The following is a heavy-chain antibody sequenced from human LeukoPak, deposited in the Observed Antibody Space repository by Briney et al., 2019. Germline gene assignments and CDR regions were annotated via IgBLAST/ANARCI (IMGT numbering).Heavy chain of an antibody. CDR1: GFTLSSYW. CDR3: ARAPSEIGGYYPEYFRH. J-gene: IGHJ1*01. V-gene: IGHV3-74*01. Sequence: PGGSLRLSCAASGFTLSSYWMHWVRQAPGKGLVWVSRIKSDGRTNYADSVKGQFTISRDNAKNTVSLQMSSLRAEDTGVYYCARAPSEIGGYYPEYFRHWGQGTLVIVSS. CDR2: IKSDGRT. D-gene: IGHD3-22*01.